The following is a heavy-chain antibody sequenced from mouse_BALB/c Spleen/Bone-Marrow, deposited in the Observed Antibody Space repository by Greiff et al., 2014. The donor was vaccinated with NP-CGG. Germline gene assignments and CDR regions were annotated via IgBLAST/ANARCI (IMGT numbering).Heavy chain of an antibody. V-gene: IGHV5-9-3*01. CDR3: ARPRMITTSFDV. CDR1: GFTFSTYA. CDR2: INSGGTYI. J-gene: IGHJ1*01. D-gene: IGHD2-4*01. Sequence: EVQLVESGGGLVKPGGSLKLSCAASGFTFSTYAMSWVRQTPEKRLEWVATINSGGTYIYYADSVKGRFTISRDKAKNTLYLQMSSLRSEDTAMFYCARPRMITTSFDVWGPGTTVTVSS.